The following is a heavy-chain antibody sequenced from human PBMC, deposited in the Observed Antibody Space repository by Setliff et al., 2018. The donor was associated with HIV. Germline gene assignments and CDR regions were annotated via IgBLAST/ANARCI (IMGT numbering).Heavy chain of an antibody. CDR3: ARSQPDTIFGVVTFDC. D-gene: IGHD3-3*01. V-gene: IGHV4-59*11. J-gene: IGHJ4*02. CDR2: IHYSGIT. Sequence: PSETLSLTCTVSRDSINGHWWSWIRQPPGKGLEWTGSIHYSGITHYNPSLKSRLTMSVDTSKNQVSLKLTSVTAADTAVYYCARSQPDTIFGVVTFDCWGQGKMVTVSS. CDR1: RDSINGHW.